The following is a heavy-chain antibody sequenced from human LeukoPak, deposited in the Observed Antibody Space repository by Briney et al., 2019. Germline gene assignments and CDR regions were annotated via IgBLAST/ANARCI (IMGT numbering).Heavy chain of an antibody. Sequence: PSETLSLTCAVYGGSFSGYYWSWIRQPPGKGLEWIGEINHSGSTNYNPSLKSRVTISVDTSKNQFSLKLSSVTAADTAVYYCARGVTYYYDSSGYYSPFDYWGQGTLVTVSS. V-gene: IGHV4-34*01. CDR2: INHSGST. D-gene: IGHD3-22*01. J-gene: IGHJ4*02. CDR3: ARGVTYYYDSSGYYSPFDY. CDR1: GGSFSGYY.